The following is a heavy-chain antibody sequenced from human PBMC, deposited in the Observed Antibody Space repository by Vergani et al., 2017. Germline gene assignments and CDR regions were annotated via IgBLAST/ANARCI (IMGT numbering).Heavy chain of an antibody. D-gene: IGHD6-19*01. J-gene: IGHJ4*02. CDR3: ARGNSSGWSLKYYFDY. CDR1: GGSISSSSYY. Sequence: QLQLQESGPGLVKPSETLSLTCTVSGGSISSSSYYWGWIRQPPGKGLEWIGSIYYSGSTYYNPSLKSRVTISVDTSKNQFFLKLSSVTAADTAVYYCARGNSSGWSLKYYFDYWGQGTLVTVSS. CDR2: IYYSGST. V-gene: IGHV4-39*01.